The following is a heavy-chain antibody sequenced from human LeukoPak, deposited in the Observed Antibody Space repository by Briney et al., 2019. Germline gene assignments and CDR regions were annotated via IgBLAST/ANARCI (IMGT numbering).Heavy chain of an antibody. CDR1: GGPFSGYY. J-gene: IGHJ4*02. CDR3: ARALNFDY. Sequence: SETLSLTCAVYGGPFSGYYWSWIRQPPGKGLEWIGEINHSGSTNYNPSLRSRVTISVDTSKNQFSLKLRSVTAADTAVYYCARALNFDYWGQGTLVTVSS. CDR2: INHSGST. V-gene: IGHV4-34*01.